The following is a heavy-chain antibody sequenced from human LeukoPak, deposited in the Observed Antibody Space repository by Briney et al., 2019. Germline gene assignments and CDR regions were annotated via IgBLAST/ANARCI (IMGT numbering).Heavy chain of an antibody. V-gene: IGHV1-18*01. D-gene: IGHD6-19*01. J-gene: IGHJ4*02. CDR2: ISTYNGDT. CDR1: GYTFTNYG. CDR3: ARDRDSSGWHVADY. Sequence: ASVKVSCKASGYTFTNYGISWVRQAPGQGLEWLGWISTYNGDTNYAQKFQGRVTMTTDTPTSTAYMEMRSLRSDDTAVYYCARDRDSSGWHVADYWGQGTLVTVSS.